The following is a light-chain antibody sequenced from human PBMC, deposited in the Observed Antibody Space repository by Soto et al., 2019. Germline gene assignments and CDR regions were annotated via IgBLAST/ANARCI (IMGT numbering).Light chain of an antibody. CDR1: QDISTF. CDR3: QQVISYPPG. CDR2: AAS. V-gene: IGKV1-9*01. Sequence: DIQLTQSPSFLSASVGDRVTITCRASQDISTFLAWYQQRPGKAPKILIYAASTLHSGVPSRFSGSGSGTEFTLTISSLQPEDFATYYCQQVISYPPGFGPGTKVDIK. J-gene: IGKJ3*01.